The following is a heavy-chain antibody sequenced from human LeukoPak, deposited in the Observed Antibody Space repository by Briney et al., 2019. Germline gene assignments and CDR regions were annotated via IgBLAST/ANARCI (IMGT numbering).Heavy chain of an antibody. V-gene: IGHV4-61*02. J-gene: IGHJ6*03. CDR1: GGSISSGSYY. Sequence: SETLSLTCTVSGGSISSGSYYWSWIRQPAGTGLEWIGRIYTSGSTNYNPSLKSRVTISVDTSKNQFSLKLSSVTAADTAVYYCARDRGGGHMDVWGKGTTVTISS. CDR2: IYTSGST. D-gene: IGHD2-15*01. CDR3: ARDRGGGHMDV.